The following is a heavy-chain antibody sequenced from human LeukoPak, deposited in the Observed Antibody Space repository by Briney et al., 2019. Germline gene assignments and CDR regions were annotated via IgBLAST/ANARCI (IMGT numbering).Heavy chain of an antibody. Sequence: SGETLTLSCAASGFTFTTYSMTWVRQAPGKGLEFVSVISGSGGDTYYADSVKGRFTISRDNSRNTVYLQMNSLRAEDTAVYYCANDLGWTQLNLGRGQGTLVTVSS. J-gene: IGHJ4*02. CDR2: ISGSGGDT. CDR3: ANDLGWTQLNLG. D-gene: IGHD5-18*01. V-gene: IGHV3-23*01. CDR1: GFTFTTYS.